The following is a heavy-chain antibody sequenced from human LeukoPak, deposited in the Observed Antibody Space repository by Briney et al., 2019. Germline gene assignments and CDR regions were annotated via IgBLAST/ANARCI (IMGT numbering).Heavy chain of an antibody. D-gene: IGHD7-27*01. CDR1: GGTFSSYA. J-gene: IGHJ4*02. CDR2: IIPIFGTA. Sequence: SVKVSCKASGGTFSSYAISWVRQAPGQGLEWMGGIIPIFGTANYAQKFQDRISMTTDTSTSTAYMELRSLKSDDTAVYYCARDPGGTWGFDYWGQGALVTVSS. V-gene: IGHV1-69*05. CDR3: ARDPGGTWGFDY.